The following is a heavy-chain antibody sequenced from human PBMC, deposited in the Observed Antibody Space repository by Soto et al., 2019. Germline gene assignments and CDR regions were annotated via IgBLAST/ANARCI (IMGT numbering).Heavy chain of an antibody. D-gene: IGHD3-16*01. J-gene: IGHJ5*02. CDR2: IYWDDDK. V-gene: IGHV2-5*02. CDR1: GFSLTTRGVG. Sequence: QITLKESGPTLVKPTQTLTLTCTFSGFSLTTRGVGVGWIRQPPGKALECLALIYWDDDKRYSPSLQSRLATXKXTXKNQVDLTMTNVDPVDTATYYCAHIPNYYQYDWFDPWGQGTLVSVSS. CDR3: AHIPNYYQYDWFDP.